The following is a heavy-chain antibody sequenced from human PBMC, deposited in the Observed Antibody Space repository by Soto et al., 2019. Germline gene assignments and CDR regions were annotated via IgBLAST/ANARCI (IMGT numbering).Heavy chain of an antibody. V-gene: IGHV4-59*08. D-gene: IGHD5-12*01. J-gene: IGHJ5*02. CDR1: GGSISSYY. Sequence: QVQLQESGPGLVTPSETLSLTCTVSGGSISSYYWSWIRQPPGKGPEWIGYIYDSGSTNYNPSLKSRVTISVDTSKNQFSLRLSSVTAADTAVFYCARRQDGYNGHWFDAWGQGTLVTVSS. CDR2: IYDSGST. CDR3: ARRQDGYNGHWFDA.